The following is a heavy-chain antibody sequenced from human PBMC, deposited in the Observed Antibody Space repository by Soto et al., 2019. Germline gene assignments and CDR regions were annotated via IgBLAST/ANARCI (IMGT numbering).Heavy chain of an antibody. CDR2: ISATGTTT. Sequence: GGSLRLSCAASEFSFSSYALNWVRQAPGKGLEWVSAISATGTTTCYADSVKGRFTISRDNSKRTLFLQMDSLSPEDTAVYYCATYSSPFDYWGQGTLVTVSS. CDR1: EFSFSSYA. V-gene: IGHV3-23*01. D-gene: IGHD6-13*01. J-gene: IGHJ4*02. CDR3: ATYSSPFDY.